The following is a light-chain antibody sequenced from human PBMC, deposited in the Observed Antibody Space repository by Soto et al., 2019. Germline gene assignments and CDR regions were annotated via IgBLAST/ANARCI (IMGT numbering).Light chain of an antibody. J-gene: IGKJ1*01. V-gene: IGKV3-20*01. CDR1: QSVSTY. CDR2: DTS. CDR3: QQYGSSLVT. Sequence: EIVLTQSPAILSLSPGERATLSCRASQSVSTYLAWYQQKPGQAPRLLIYDTSSRATGIPDRFSGSGSGTDFTLTISRLEPEDFAVYYCQQYGSSLVTFGQGTKVEIK.